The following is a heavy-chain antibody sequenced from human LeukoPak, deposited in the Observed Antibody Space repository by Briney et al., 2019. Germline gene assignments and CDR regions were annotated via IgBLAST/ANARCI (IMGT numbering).Heavy chain of an antibody. D-gene: IGHD4-17*01. CDR1: GHTFTGYG. V-gene: IGHV1-18*01. CDR2: ISAYNGNT. CDR3: ARGAGSYGDYSLWLGY. J-gene: IGHJ4*02. Sequence: ASVKVSCKASGHTFTGYGFSWVRQAPGQGLEWMGWISAYNGNTKYAQKYQDRVTLTTDTSTSTAYMDLRSLRSDDTAVYYCARGAGSYGDYSLWLGYWGQGTLVTVSS.